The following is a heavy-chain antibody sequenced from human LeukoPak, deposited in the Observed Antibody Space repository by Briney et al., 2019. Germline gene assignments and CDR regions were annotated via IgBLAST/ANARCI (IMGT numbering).Heavy chain of an antibody. D-gene: IGHD3-16*01. CDR2: INPNSGGT. CDR3: ATLMIINSFDI. CDR1: GYTFTDHY. V-gene: IGHV1-2*02. J-gene: IGHJ3*02. Sequence: ASVKVSCKTSGYTFTDHYMHWVRQAPGQGLEWMGWINPNSGGTNYAQKFQGRVTLARDTSISTAYMELSSLRSDDTAVYYCATLMIINSFDIWGQGTMVTVSS.